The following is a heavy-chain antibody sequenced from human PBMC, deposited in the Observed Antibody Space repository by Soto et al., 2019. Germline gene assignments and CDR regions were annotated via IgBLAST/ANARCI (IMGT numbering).Heavy chain of an antibody. J-gene: IGHJ4*02. V-gene: IGHV3-23*01. D-gene: IGHD3-3*01. Sequence: PGGSLRLSCAASGFTFSSYAMSWVRRAPGKGLEWVSAISGSGGSTYYADSVKGRFTISRDNSKNTLYLQMNSLRAEDTAVYYCAKVFGITIFGEDYFDYWGQGTLVTVSS. CDR1: GFTFSSYA. CDR3: AKVFGITIFGEDYFDY. CDR2: ISGSGGST.